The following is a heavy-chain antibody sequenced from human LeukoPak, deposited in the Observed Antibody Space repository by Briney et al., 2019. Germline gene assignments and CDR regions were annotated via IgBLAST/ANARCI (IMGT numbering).Heavy chain of an antibody. CDR2: INHSGST. D-gene: IGHD6-13*01. J-gene: IGHJ5*02. V-gene: IGHV4-34*01. CDR3: ARGRRFRGAAAGTNWFDP. Sequence: SETLSLTCAVDGGSFSGYYWSWIRQPPGKGLEWIGEINHSGSTNYNPSLKSRVTISVDTSKNQFSLKLSSVTAADTAVYYCARGRRFRGAAAGTNWFDPWGQGTLVTVSS. CDR1: GGSFSGYY.